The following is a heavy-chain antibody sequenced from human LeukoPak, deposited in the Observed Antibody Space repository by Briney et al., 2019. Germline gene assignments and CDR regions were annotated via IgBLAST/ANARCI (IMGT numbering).Heavy chain of an antibody. CDR1: GGSISSYY. CDR3: ARDGYCTNTSCYRGWFDP. V-gene: IGHV4-59*01. J-gene: IGHJ5*02. D-gene: IGHD2-2*03. Sequence: TSETLSLTCTVSGGSISSYYWSWIRQPAGKGLEWIGCIYYSGSTNYNPSLKSRVTISIDTSKNQFSLKLSSVTAADTAVYYCARDGYCTNTSCYRGWFDPWGQGTLVTVSS. CDR2: IYYSGST.